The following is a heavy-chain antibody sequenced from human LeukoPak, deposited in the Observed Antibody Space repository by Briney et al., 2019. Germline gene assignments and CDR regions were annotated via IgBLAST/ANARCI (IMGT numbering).Heavy chain of an antibody. Sequence: PGGSLRLSCAASGFTFSGYTMIWVRQAPGKGLEWLSYISSAGSTVYYADSVKGRFTISRDNAKNSLHLQVNSLRAEDTAVYYCARYSGSYSNDYWGQGTVVTVSS. CDR3: ARYSGSYSNDY. CDR2: ISSAGSTV. V-gene: IGHV3-48*01. CDR1: GFTFSGYT. D-gene: IGHD1-26*01. J-gene: IGHJ4*02.